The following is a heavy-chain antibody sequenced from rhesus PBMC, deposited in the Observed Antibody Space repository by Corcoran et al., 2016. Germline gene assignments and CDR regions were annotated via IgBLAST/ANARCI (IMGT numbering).Heavy chain of an antibody. V-gene: IGHV4-147*01. D-gene: IGHD3-28*01. CDR2: IYGSSVNT. CDR3: ARTDFYDSGYYYYFDY. J-gene: IGHJ4*01. Sequence: QVQLQESGPGLVKPSETLSLTCAVSYYSISNHYWSWICLPQGKGLGWIAFIYGSSVNTHYNTYIKWLVTISTDTSKHQFSLKLIAVTAADTAVYYCARTDFYDSGYYYYFDYWGQGVLVTVSS. CDR1: YYSISNHY.